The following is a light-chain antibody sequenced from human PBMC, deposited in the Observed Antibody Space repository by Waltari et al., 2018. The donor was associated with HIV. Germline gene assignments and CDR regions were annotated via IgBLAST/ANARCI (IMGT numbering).Light chain of an antibody. Sequence: DIQMTQSPSTLSASVGDRVTISCRASQSISTWLSWYPQKPGKAPKLLIHKASSLEPGVSSRFSGSGSGTEFVLTISSLRTEDFATYYCLQYSDHSWTFGQGTKV. CDR2: KAS. CDR3: LQYSDHSWT. CDR1: QSISTW. V-gene: IGKV1-5*03. J-gene: IGKJ1*01.